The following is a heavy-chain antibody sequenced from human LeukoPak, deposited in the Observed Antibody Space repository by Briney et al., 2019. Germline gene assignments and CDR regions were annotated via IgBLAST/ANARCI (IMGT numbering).Heavy chain of an antibody. D-gene: IGHD3-22*01. Sequence: PSETLSLTCTVSSGSINSGDYYWSWIRQPPGKGVEWIGYIYYSGSTYYNPSLQSRITISSDTSKNHFSLKLRSVTTADTAVYYCARAQYYYDSSGYIDGFDIWGQGTMVTVSS. CDR1: SGSINSGDYY. CDR2: IYYSGST. J-gene: IGHJ3*02. CDR3: ARAQYYYDSSGYIDGFDI. V-gene: IGHV4-30-4*08.